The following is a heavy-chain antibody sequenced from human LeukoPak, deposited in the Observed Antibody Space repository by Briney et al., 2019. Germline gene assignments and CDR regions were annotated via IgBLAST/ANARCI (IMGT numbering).Heavy chain of an antibody. J-gene: IGHJ6*03. CDR2: MNPNSGNT. CDR1: GYTFTSYD. Sequence: ASVKVSCKASGYTFTSYDINWVRQATGQGLEWMGWMNPNSGNTGYAQKFQGRVTITRNTSISTAYMELSSLRSEDTAVYYCARDQGPRITIFGVDPTSYYYYMDVWGKGTTVTVSS. CDR3: ARDQGPRITIFGVDPTSYYYYMDV. D-gene: IGHD3-3*01. V-gene: IGHV1-8*03.